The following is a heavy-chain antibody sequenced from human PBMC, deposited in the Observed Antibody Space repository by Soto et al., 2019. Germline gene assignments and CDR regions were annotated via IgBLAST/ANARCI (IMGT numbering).Heavy chain of an antibody. V-gene: IGHV4-59*08. CDR3: ARRIVSTETFDY. D-gene: IGHD5-12*01. J-gene: IGHJ4*02. Sequence: QVQLQESGPGLVKPSETLSLTCTVSGGSLTSYYWSWIRQPPGKGLEWIGFVYYTGIARYNPSLKRRVXTXVXPSKNQFSLKLTSVTAADTAIYYCARRIVSTETFDYWGQGTLVTVSS. CDR1: GGSLTSYY. CDR2: VYYTGIA.